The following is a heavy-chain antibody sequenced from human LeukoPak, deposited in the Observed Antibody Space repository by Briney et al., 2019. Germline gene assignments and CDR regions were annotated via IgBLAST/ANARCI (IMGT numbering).Heavy chain of an antibody. CDR1: GFTFSSYS. J-gene: IGHJ4*02. CDR2: ISSSSSYI. V-gene: IGHV3-21*01. CDR3: ANHLACGSTSCPPFDY. D-gene: IGHD2-2*01. Sequence: GGSLRLSCAASGFTFSSYSMNWVRQAPGKGLEWVSSISSSSSYIYYADSVKGRFTISRDNAKNSLYLQMTSLRAEDTAVYYCANHLACGSTSCPPFDYWGQGTLVTVSS.